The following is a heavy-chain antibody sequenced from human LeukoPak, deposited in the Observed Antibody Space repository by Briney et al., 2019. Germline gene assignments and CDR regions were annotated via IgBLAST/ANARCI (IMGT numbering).Heavy chain of an antibody. CDR1: GYTLTGYY. CDR2: INPKSGGT. J-gene: IGHJ3*02. D-gene: IGHD3-10*01. Sequence: ASVKVSCKASGYTLTGYYMHWVRQAPGQGLEWMGWINPKSGGTNYAQKFQGRVTMTRDTSISTAYMDMSSLRSDDTAVYYCARNLWFGESIDAFDMWGQGTMVTVSS. CDR3: ARNLWFGESIDAFDM. V-gene: IGHV1-2*02.